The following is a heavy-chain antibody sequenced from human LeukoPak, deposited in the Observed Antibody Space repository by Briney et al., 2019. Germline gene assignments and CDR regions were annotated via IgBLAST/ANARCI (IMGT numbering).Heavy chain of an antibody. D-gene: IGHD2-15*01. CDR2: IYTSGST. CDR3: ARDRGGHCSGGSCYINREFYY. Sequence: SETLSLTCTVSGGSISSYYWSWIRQPAGKGLEWIGRIYTSGSTNYNPSLKSRVTMSVDTSKNQFSLKLSSVTAADTAVYYCARDRGGHCSGGSCYINREFYYWGQGTLVTVSS. J-gene: IGHJ4*02. CDR1: GGSISSYY. V-gene: IGHV4-4*07.